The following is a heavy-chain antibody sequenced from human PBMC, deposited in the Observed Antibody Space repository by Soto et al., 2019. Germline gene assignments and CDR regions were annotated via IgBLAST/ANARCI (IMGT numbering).Heavy chain of an antibody. CDR2: INNSGGDT. V-gene: IGHV3-23*01. Sequence: EVQLLESGGGLVQPGGSLRLSCAASGFTLSSYAMSWVRQAPGKGLEGVSVINNSGGDTYYADSVKGRFAISRDSSKNTLYLQMNSLRAEDTGVYYCAKDADYRDRIFRYFYLWCRGTLVTVSS. J-gene: IGHJ2*01. CDR1: GFTLSSYA. CDR3: AKDADYRDRIFRYFYL. D-gene: IGHD2-15*01.